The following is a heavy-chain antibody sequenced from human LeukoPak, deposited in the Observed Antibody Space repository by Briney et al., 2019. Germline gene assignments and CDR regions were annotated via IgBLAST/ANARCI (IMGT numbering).Heavy chain of an antibody. Sequence: GGSLRLSCAASGFTFSSYAMSWVRQAPGKGLEWVAVISYDGSNKYYADSVKGRFTISRDNSKNTLYLQMNSLRAEDTAVYYCAKAGSLIAVAAYYFDYWGQGTLVTVSS. V-gene: IGHV3-30*18. J-gene: IGHJ4*02. D-gene: IGHD6-19*01. CDR1: GFTFSSYA. CDR2: ISYDGSNK. CDR3: AKAGSLIAVAAYYFDY.